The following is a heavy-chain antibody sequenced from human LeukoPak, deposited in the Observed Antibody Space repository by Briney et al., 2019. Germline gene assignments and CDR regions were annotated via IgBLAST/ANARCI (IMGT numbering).Heavy chain of an antibody. Sequence: GGSLRLSCAASGFTFSSYGMSWVRQAPGKGLEWVSAISGSGGSTYYADSVKGRFTISRDNSKNALYLQMNSLRAEDTAVYYCSKWKAIVLVPAARSPIDYWGQGTLVTVSS. CDR2: ISGSGGST. V-gene: IGHV3-23*01. J-gene: IGHJ4*02. CDR3: SKWKAIVLVPAARSPIDY. CDR1: GFTFSSYG. D-gene: IGHD2-2*01.